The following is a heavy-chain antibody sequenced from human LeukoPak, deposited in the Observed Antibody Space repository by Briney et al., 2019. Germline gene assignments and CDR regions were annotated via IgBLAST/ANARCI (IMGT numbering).Heavy chain of an antibody. J-gene: IGHJ3*02. CDR3: AKAYYYDSSGYFPFFDI. D-gene: IGHD3-22*01. Sequence: GGSLRLSCAASGFSFSSHGMSWVRQAPGKGLEWVSGIIGTGTTYYADSVKGRFTISRDNSKNTLYLQMNSLRAEDTAVYYCAKAYYYDSSGYFPFFDIWGQGTMVTVSS. V-gene: IGHV3-23*01. CDR1: GFSFSSHG. CDR2: IIGTGTT.